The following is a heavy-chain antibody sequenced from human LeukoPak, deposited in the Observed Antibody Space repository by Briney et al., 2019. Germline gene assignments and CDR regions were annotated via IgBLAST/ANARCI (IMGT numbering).Heavy chain of an antibody. Sequence: ASETLSLTCAVYGGSFSGYYWSWIRQPPGKGLEWIGEINHSGSTNYNPSLKSRVTISVDTSKNQFSLKLSSVTAADTAVYYCARDGGGSSGYYYRYFDYWGQGTLVTVSS. D-gene: IGHD3-22*01. V-gene: IGHV4-34*01. CDR2: INHSGST. J-gene: IGHJ4*02. CDR3: ARDGGGSSGYYYRYFDY. CDR1: GGSFSGYY.